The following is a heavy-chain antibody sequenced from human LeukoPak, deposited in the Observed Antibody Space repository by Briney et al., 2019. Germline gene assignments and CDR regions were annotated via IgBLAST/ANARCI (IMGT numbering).Heavy chain of an antibody. D-gene: IGHD2-21*02. CDR3: ARIPLAYCGGDCLPLLYFDY. J-gene: IGHJ4*02. Sequence: RASVKVSCKASGYTFTGYYMHWVRQAPGQGLEWMGWINPNSGGTNYAQKFQGRVTMTRDTSISTAYMELSRLRSDDTAVYYCARIPLAYCGGDCLPLLYFDYWGQGTLVTVSS. CDR2: INPNSGGT. V-gene: IGHV1-2*02. CDR1: GYTFTGYY.